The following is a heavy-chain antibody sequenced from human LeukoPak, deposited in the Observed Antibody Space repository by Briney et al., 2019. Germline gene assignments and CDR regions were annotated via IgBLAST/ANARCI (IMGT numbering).Heavy chain of an antibody. V-gene: IGHV4-59*08. Sequence: SETLSLTCTVSGGSISSYYWSWIRQPPGKGLEWIGCFYYSGSTIYNPSLKSRVTISGDTSKNQFSLELTSVTAADTAVYYCARQNGRNNYGSYYFDYWGQGTLVTVSP. CDR2: FYYSGST. D-gene: IGHD3-10*01. J-gene: IGHJ4*02. CDR1: GGSISSYY. CDR3: ARQNGRNNYGSYYFDY.